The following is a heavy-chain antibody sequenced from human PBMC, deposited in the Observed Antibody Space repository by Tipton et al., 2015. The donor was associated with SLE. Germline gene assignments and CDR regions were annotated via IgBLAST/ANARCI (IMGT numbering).Heavy chain of an antibody. V-gene: IGHV4-39*01. J-gene: IGHJ3*02. CDR1: GGSISSSSYY. Sequence: TLSLTCTVSGGSISSSSYYWGWIRQPPGKGLEWIGSIYYSGSTYYNPSLKSRVTISVDTSKNQFSLKLSSVTAADTAVYYCAREVKIISDSDAFDIWGQGTLVTVSS. CDR2: IYYSGST. CDR3: AREVKIISDSDAFDI. D-gene: IGHD3-3*02.